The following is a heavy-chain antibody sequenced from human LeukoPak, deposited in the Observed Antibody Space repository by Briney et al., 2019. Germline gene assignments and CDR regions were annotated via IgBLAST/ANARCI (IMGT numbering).Heavy chain of an antibody. V-gene: IGHV1-18*01. D-gene: IGHD3-22*01. J-gene: IGHJ4*02. CDR3: ARSGNYYDSSGYYYSQYYFDY. CDR2: ISAYNGNT. CDR1: GYTFTSYG. Sequence: GASVKVSCKASGYTFTSYGISWVRQAPGQGLEWMGWISAYNGNTNYAQKLQGRVTMTTDTSTSTAYMEPRSLRSDDTAVYYCARSGNYYDSSGYYYSQYYFDYWGQGTLVTVSS.